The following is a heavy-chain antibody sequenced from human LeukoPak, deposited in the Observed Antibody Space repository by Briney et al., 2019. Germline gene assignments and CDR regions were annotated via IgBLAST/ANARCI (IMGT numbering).Heavy chain of an antibody. D-gene: IGHD3-22*01. V-gene: IGHV3-30*04. CDR1: GLTFSSYA. Sequence: GGSLRLSCAASGLTFSSYAMHWVRQAPGRGLEWVAFISYDGNNKYYAGSVKGRFTISRDNSKNTLYLQVNNLRAEDTAVYCCAGGNYDSSGYYLGSDYWGQGTLVTVSS. CDR3: AGGNYDSSGYYLGSDY. J-gene: IGHJ4*02. CDR2: ISYDGNNK.